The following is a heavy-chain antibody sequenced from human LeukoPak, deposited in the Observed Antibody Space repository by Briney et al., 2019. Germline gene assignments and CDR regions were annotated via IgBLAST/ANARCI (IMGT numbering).Heavy chain of an antibody. CDR1: GYTFTIYH. D-gene: IGHD3-10*01. Sequence: VASVNVSCTASGYTFTIYHMHWVRQAPGQGLEWMGLINLSGGSTTYPQRFQGRVTLTRDTSTSTVYMELSSLRSEDRAVYYCARDSYYGSGSEDYWGQGPLVTVSS. J-gene: IGHJ4*02. CDR3: ARDSYYGSGSEDY. V-gene: IGHV1-46*01. CDR2: INLSGGST.